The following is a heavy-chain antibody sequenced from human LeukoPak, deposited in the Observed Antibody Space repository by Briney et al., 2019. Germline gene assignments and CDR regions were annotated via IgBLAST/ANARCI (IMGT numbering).Heavy chain of an antibody. CDR1: RFTFNSYA. CDR2: ISNSGSSK. V-gene: IGHV3-48*03. D-gene: IGHD3-10*01. J-gene: IGHJ4*02. CDR3: ARARVPGELNY. Sequence: GGSLRLSCAASRFTFNSYAMSWVRQAPGKGLEWLSYISNSGSSKYYADSVRGRFTISRDNAKNSLYLQMNSLRAEDTAVYYCARARVPGELNYWGQGTLVTVSS.